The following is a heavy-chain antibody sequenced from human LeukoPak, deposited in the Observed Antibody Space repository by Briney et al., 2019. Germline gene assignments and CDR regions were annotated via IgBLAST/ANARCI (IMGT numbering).Heavy chain of an antibody. CDR1: GYTFLGYG. D-gene: IGHD3-22*01. V-gene: IGHV1-18*01. Sequence: ASVKVSCKASGYTFLGYGFSWVRQAPGQGLEWMGYIYPYNNYTHFGQRFQGRVIMSTDRSTSTAYMELRSLRSDDTAVYYCARGVNVMTDSSPFIQHWGQGTLVTVSS. CDR2: IYPYNNYT. CDR3: ARGVNVMTDSSPFIQH. J-gene: IGHJ1*01.